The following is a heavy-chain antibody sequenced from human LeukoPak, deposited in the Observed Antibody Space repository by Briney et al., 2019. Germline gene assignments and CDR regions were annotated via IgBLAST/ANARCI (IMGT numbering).Heavy chain of an antibody. J-gene: IGHJ6*02. D-gene: IGHD2-2*01. CDR2: IYYSGST. Sequence: SETLSLTCTVSGGSISSGGYYWNWIRQHPGKGLEWIGYIYYSGSTYYNPSLKSRATISVDTSNNQFSLKLSSVTAADTAVYYCARASDGLYYYYYGMDVWGQGTTVTVSS. V-gene: IGHV4-31*03. CDR3: ARASDGLYYYYYGMDV. CDR1: GGSISSGGYY.